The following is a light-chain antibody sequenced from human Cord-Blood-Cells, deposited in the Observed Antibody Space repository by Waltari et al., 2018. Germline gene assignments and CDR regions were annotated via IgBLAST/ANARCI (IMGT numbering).Light chain of an antibody. CDR3: QSYDSSNQV. CDR2: EDN. Sequence: NFMLTQPHSVSESPGKTVTISCTRSSGSIASNYVQWYQQRPGTAPTTLIYEDNHRPSGVPDRFSGSIDSSSNSASLTISGLKTEDEADYYCQSYDSSNQVFGGGTKLTVL. J-gene: IGLJ3*02. V-gene: IGLV6-57*03. CDR1: SGSIASNY.